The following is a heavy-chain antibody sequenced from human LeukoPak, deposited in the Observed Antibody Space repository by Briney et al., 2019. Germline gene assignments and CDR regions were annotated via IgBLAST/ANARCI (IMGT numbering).Heavy chain of an antibody. Sequence: GGSLRLSCAAPGFTFSSYSMNWVRQAPGKGLEWVSSISSSSSYIYYADSVKGRFTISRDNAKNSLYLQMNSLRAEDTAVYYCARGLGAAAKGGSFDYWGQGTLVTVSS. J-gene: IGHJ4*02. V-gene: IGHV3-21*01. CDR1: GFTFSSYS. D-gene: IGHD2-2*01. CDR2: ISSSSSYI. CDR3: ARGLGAAAKGGSFDY.